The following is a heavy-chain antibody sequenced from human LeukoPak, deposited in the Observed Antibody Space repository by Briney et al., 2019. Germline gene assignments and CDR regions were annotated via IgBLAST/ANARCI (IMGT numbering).Heavy chain of an antibody. J-gene: IGHJ5*02. V-gene: IGHV3-23*01. D-gene: IGHD3-10*01. CDR2: ISGNGAHP. Sequence: GGSLRLSCEASEFILSSYAMSWVRQAPGKGLEWVSSISGNGAHPYYADSVRGRFTISRDTASNTMHLEMNNLRTEDTAVYYCMRDYMGWFDPWGQGTLVTVSS. CDR3: MRDYMGWFDP. CDR1: EFILSSYA.